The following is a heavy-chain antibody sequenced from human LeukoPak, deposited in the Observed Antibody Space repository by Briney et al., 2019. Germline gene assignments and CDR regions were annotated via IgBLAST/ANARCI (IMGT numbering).Heavy chain of an antibody. D-gene: IGHD2-15*01. CDR3: PREDCSGGSCYGGFDC. V-gene: IGHV6-1*01. CDR1: GDSVSSNSAA. CDR2: TCQRSKWYN. Sequence: SQTLSLTCAISGDSVSSNSAAGKWIRQSPSRGLEWLGRTCQRSKWYNDYALSVKSRITINPDTSKNQFSLQLNSVTPEDTAVYYCPREDCSGGSCYGGFDCWGQGTLVTVSS. J-gene: IGHJ4*02.